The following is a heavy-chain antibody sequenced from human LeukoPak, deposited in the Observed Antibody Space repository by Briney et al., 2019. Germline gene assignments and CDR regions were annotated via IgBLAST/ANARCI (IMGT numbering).Heavy chain of an antibody. CDR2: IFSHGET. CDR1: GFTVGNNY. CDR3: ARDPPAVSINTYA. V-gene: IGHV3-66*01. Sequence: GGSLRLSCAASGFTVGNNYMNWVRQAPGKGLEWVSLIFSHGETSYADSVKGRFNISTDNSKNTLYLQMNGLRVEDTAVYYCARDPPAVSINTYAWGQGTLVTVSS. D-gene: IGHD2-8*01. J-gene: IGHJ4*02.